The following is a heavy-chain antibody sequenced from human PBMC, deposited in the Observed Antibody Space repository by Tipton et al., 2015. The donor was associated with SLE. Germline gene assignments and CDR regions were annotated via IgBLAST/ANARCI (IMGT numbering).Heavy chain of an antibody. D-gene: IGHD1-1*01. CDR1: GYTVTSYY. Sequence: QVQLVQSGPEVKKPGASVKVSCKASGYTVTSYYIHWVRQAPGQGLEWMGIINPSGGNTDYAQNFQGRVTMTRDTSTNTVYMELSSLRSEDTAVYYCGRDGGYVWNDAHYGMDVWGQGTTVTVSS. CDR3: GRDGGYVWNDAHYGMDV. CDR2: INPSGGNT. J-gene: IGHJ6*02. V-gene: IGHV1-46*01.